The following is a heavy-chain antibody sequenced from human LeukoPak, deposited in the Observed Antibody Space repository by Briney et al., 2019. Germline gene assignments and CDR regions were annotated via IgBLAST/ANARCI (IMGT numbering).Heavy chain of an antibody. Sequence: GGSLRLSCAASGFTFSNYRMNWVRQAPGKGLEWVSYIGSSSSTIYYADSVKGRFTISRDNAKNSLYLQMNSLRAEDTAVYYCARDSCTSTSCYRGAFDMWGQGTMVTVSS. V-gene: IGHV3-48*01. CDR1: GFTFSNYR. J-gene: IGHJ3*02. CDR2: IGSSSSTI. CDR3: ARDSCTSTSCYRGAFDM. D-gene: IGHD2-2*02.